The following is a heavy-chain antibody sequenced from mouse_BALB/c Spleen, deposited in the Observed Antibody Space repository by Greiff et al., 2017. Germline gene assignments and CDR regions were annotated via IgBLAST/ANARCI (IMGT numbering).Heavy chain of an antibody. D-gene: IGHD2-14*01. V-gene: IGHV5-12-2*01. J-gene: IGHJ3*01. CDR3: ARQVRYDWFAY. Sequence: EVQLVESGGGLVQPGGSLKLSCAASGFTFSSYTMSWVRQTPEKRLEWVAYISNGGGSTYYPDTVKGRFTISRDNAKNTLYLQMSSLKSEDTAMYYCARQVRYDWFAYWGQGTLVTVSA. CDR2: ISNGGGST. CDR1: GFTFSSYT.